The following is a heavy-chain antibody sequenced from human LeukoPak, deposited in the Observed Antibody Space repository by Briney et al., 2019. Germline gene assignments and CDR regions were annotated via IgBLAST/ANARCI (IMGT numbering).Heavy chain of an antibody. J-gene: IGHJ3*02. CDR1: GGSISSSSYY. CDR3: ANMGDYVWGSYRPDAFDI. V-gene: IGHV4-39*01. CDR2: IYYSGST. D-gene: IGHD3-16*02. Sequence: SETLSLTCTVSGGSISSSSYYWGWIRQPPGKGLEWIGSIYYSGSTYYNPSLKSRVTISVDTSKNQFSLKLSSVTAADTAVYYCANMGDYVWGSYRPDAFDIWGQGTMVTVSS.